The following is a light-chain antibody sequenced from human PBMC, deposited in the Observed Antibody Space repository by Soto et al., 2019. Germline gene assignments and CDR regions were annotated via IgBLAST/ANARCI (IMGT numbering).Light chain of an antibody. Sequence: DIQLTQSPSSLSASVGDRVTMTCRASETISTFLNWYQRKPGKAPKLLISASSRLQSGVPSRFSGSGSGTDFTLTIDSLRPEDFASYYCQQSYSSSPITFGPGTRLETK. J-gene: IGKJ5*01. V-gene: IGKV1-39*01. CDR3: QQSYSSSPIT. CDR2: ASS. CDR1: ETISTF.